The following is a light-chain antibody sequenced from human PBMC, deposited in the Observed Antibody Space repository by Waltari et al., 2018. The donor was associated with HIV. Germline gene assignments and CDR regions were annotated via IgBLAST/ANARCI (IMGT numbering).Light chain of an antibody. J-gene: IGLJ3*02. CDR3: CSYAGTWL. CDR1: SRDVRYYNY. Sequence: QSALTQPHSVSGSPGPSVTLSCTGPSRDVRYYNYVSWYQRHPGKAPKLMIYDVTKRPSGVPDRFSGSKSGNTASLTISGLQAEDDAEYYCCSYAGTWLFGGGTKLTVL. CDR2: DVT. V-gene: IGLV2-11*01.